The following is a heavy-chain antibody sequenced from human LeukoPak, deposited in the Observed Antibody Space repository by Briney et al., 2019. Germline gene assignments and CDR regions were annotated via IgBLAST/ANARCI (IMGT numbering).Heavy chain of an antibody. V-gene: IGHV4-39*01. J-gene: IGHJ4*02. CDR1: GGSISSSSYY. CDR2: VYYTGTT. D-gene: IGHD6-13*01. CDR3: ARQKAAGRGVFDY. Sequence: SETLSLTCTVSGGSISSSSYYWGWLRQTPGTGLEWIGTVYYTGTTYYNPSLKSRLTISIDTSKNQFSLRLSSLTAADTAVYYCARQKAAGRGVFDYWGQGTLVTVSS.